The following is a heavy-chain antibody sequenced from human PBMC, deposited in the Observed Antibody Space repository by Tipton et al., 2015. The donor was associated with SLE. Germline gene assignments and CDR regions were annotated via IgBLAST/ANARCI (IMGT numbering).Heavy chain of an antibody. V-gene: IGHV4-59*08. Sequence: GSLRLSCTVSGGSLSTYYWSWIRQPPGKGLEWIGYIDYNGSTNYKASLRSRVTMSVDRSKNQFSLKLSSVTAADTAVYYCARRVMDYCGSSSCYLYFDYWGQGALVTVSS. CDR3: ARRVMDYCGSSSCYLYFDY. D-gene: IGHD2-2*01. J-gene: IGHJ4*02. CDR2: IDYNGST. CDR1: GGSLSTYY.